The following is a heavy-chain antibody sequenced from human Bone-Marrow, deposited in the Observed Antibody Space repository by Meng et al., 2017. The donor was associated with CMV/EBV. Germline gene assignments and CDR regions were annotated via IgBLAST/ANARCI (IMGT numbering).Heavy chain of an antibody. Sequence: GESLKISCAASGFTFSSYSMNWVRQAPGKGLEWVSSISSSSSYIYYADSVKGRFTISRDNAKNSLYLQMNSLRSEDTAVYYCARDIIVPAIGPYYYYYYGMDVWGQGTTVTVSS. D-gene: IGHD2-2*01. CDR2: ISSSSSYI. V-gene: IGHV3-21*04. CDR1: GFTFSSYS. J-gene: IGHJ6*02. CDR3: ARDIIVPAIGPYYYYYYGMDV.